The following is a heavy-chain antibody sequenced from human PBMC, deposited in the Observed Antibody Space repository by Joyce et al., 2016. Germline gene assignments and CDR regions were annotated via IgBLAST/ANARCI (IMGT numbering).Heavy chain of an antibody. CDR1: GYSFTSYW. CDR2: INPSDSET. V-gene: IGHV5-51*01. D-gene: IGHD2-2*01. Sequence: EVQLVQSGAEVSKPGESLKISCKGSGYSFTSYWIGWVRQMPGKGLEWMGIINPSDSETTYNPSFQGQVTISVDKSINTAYMQRSSLKASDTAMYYCARQIGYFSSTRCYSLAFDSWGQGAMVTVSS. J-gene: IGHJ3*02. CDR3: ARQIGYFSSTRCYSLAFDS.